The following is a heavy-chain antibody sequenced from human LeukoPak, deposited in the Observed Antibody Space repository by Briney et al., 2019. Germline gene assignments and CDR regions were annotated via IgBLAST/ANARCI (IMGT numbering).Heavy chain of an antibody. CDR1: GFTVSSNY. CDR3: AGLSGTYRPFDY. D-gene: IGHD1-26*01. J-gene: IGHJ4*01. CDR2: IYSGGKT. V-gene: IGHV3-53*01. Sequence: PGGSLRLSCAASGFTVSSNYMSWVRQAPGKGLEWVSFIYSGGKTFYADSVKGRFTISRDNSKNTLSLQMNGLRAEDTAIYYCAGLSGTYRPFDYWGHGTLVTVS.